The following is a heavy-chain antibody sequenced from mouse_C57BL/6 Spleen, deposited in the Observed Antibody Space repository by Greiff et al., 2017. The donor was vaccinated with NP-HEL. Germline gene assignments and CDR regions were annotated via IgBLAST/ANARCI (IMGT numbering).Heavy chain of an antibody. J-gene: IGHJ2*01. CDR1: GYTFTSYW. V-gene: IGHV1-5*01. CDR2: IYPGNSDT. CDR3: SALYYGSSPFDY. Sequence: VQLQQSGTVLARPGASVKMSCKTSGYTFTSYWMHWVKQRPGQGLEWIGAIYPGNSDTSYNQKFKGKAKLTAVTSASTAYMELSSLTNEDSAVYYCSALYYGSSPFDYWGQGTTLTVSS. D-gene: IGHD1-1*01.